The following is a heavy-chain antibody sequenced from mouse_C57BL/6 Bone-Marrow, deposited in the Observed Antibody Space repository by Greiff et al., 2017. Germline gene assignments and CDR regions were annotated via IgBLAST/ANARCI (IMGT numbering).Heavy chain of an antibody. V-gene: IGHV14-4*01. J-gene: IGHJ3*02. CDR2: IDPENGDT. CDR3: TLTTA. D-gene: IGHD1-2*01. CDR1: GFNIKDDY. Sequence: EVKLMESGAELVRPGASVKLSCPASGFNIKDDYMHWVKQRPEQGLEWIGWIDPENGDTEYASKFQGKATITADTASNTAYLQLSSLTSEDTAVYYCTLTTAWGQGTLVTVSA.